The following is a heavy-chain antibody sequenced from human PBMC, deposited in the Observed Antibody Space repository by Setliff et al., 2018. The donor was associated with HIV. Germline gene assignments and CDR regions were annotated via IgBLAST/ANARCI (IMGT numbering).Heavy chain of an antibody. V-gene: IGHV4-59*01. CDR3: ARRSGAAVFYYFDY. J-gene: IGHJ4*02. CDR2: ICYSATT. Sequence: LSLTCTVSGGSIGSYCWSWIRQPPGKGLEWIGTICYSATTNYNPSLKNRVAISVDTSKNQFSLKLTSVTPADTAVYYCARRSGAAVFYYFDYWGQGTLVTSPQ. D-gene: IGHD6-13*01. CDR1: GGSIGSYC.